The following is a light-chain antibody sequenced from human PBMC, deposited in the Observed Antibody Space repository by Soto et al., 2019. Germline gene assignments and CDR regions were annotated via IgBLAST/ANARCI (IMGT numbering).Light chain of an antibody. CDR1: QSISSW. CDR3: QHYNSYSEA. J-gene: IGKJ1*01. CDR2: KAS. V-gene: IGKV1-5*03. Sequence: IQRTQSPSSLSASVLYRVTITCLASQSISSWLAWYQQKPGKAPKLLIYKASSLESGVPSRFSGSGSGTEFTLTISSLQPDDFATYYCQHYNSYSEAFGQGTKVDIK.